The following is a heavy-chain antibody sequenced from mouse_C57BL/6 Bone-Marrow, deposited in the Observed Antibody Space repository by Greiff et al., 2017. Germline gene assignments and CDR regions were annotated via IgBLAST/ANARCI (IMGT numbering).Heavy chain of an antibody. D-gene: IGHD2-5*01. CDR1: GFNIKNTY. J-gene: IGHJ3*01. CDR2: IDPANGNT. Sequence: VQLKQSGAELVRPGASVKLSCTASGFNIKNTYMHWGKQRPEQGLEWIGRIDPANGNTKYAQKFQGKATITADTSSNTSYLQLSSLTSEDTAIYYCARWGYFSNYLFAYWGPGTLVTVSA. V-gene: IGHV14-3*01. CDR3: ARWGYFSNYLFAY.